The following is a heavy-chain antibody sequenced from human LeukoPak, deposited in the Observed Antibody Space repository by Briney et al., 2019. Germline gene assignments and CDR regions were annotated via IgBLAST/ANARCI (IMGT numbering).Heavy chain of an antibody. CDR1: GFTFSTFD. CDR3: AKSLVRWAFDY. D-gene: IGHD1-26*01. V-gene: IGHV3-48*01. J-gene: IGHJ4*02. CDR2: ISSGSSTI. Sequence: PGGSLRLSCAASGFTFSTFDMNWVRQAPGKGLEWVSYISSGSSTIYYADSVKGRFTISRGNAKNSLYLQMNSLRAEDTALYYCAKSLVRWAFDYWGQGTLVTVSS.